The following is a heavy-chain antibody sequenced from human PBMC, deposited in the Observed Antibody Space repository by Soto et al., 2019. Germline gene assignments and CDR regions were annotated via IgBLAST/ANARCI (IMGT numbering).Heavy chain of an antibody. CDR1: GGSISSYY. Sequence: SETLSLTCTVSGGSISSYYWSWIRQPPGKGLEWIGYIYYSGSTNYNPSLKSRVTISVDTSKNQFSLKLNSVTAADTAVYYCARDPGPRPGLVDYWGQGTLVTVSS. CDR3: ARDPGPRPGLVDY. V-gene: IGHV4-59*01. CDR2: IYYSGST. D-gene: IGHD7-27*01. J-gene: IGHJ4*02.